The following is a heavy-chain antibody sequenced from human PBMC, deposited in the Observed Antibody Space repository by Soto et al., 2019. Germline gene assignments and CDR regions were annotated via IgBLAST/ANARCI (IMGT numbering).Heavy chain of an antibody. J-gene: IGHJ4*02. Sequence: GASVKVSCKASGYTFTSYGISWVRQAPGQGLEWMGWISAYNGNTNYAQKLQGRVTMTTDTSTSTAYMELRSLRSDDTAVYYCARATAHYYDSSGYYSDYWGQGTLVTVSS. CDR3: ARATAHYYDSSGYYSDY. CDR2: ISAYNGNT. D-gene: IGHD3-22*01. V-gene: IGHV1-18*01. CDR1: GYTFTSYG.